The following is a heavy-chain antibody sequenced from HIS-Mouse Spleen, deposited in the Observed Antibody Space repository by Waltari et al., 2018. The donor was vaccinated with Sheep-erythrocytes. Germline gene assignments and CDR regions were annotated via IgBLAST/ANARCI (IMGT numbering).Heavy chain of an antibody. Sequence: EVQLVESGGGLVQPGRSLRLSCAASGFTFDDYAMHWVRQAPGKGLVWVSWISWNSGSIGYADSVKGRFTISRDNAKNSLYLQMNSLRAEDTALYYCAKDIGTGLSYGMDVWGQGTTVTVSS. CDR1: GFTFDDYA. D-gene: IGHD1-1*01. CDR2: ISWNSGSI. J-gene: IGHJ6*02. CDR3: AKDIGTGLSYGMDV. V-gene: IGHV3-9*01.